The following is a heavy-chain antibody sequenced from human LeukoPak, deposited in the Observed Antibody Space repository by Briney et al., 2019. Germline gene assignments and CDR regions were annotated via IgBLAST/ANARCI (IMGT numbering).Heavy chain of an antibody. CDR3: VGWYSYGSGSYYTGRQFDY. D-gene: IGHD3-10*01. V-gene: IGHV4-38-2*02. CDR1: GYSISSGYY. J-gene: IGHJ4*02. Sequence: SETLSLTCTVSGYSISSGYYWGWIRQPPGKGLEWIGSIYHSGATYYNPSLKSRVTISVDTSKNQFSRRLNSVTAADTAMYYCVGWYSYGSGSYYTGRQFDYWGQGTLVTVSS. CDR2: IYHSGAT.